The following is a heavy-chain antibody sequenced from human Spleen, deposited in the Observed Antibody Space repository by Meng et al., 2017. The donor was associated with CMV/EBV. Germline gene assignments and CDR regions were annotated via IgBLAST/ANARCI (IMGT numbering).Heavy chain of an antibody. Sequence: SETLSLTCTVSGGSISSYHWSWIRQPPGKGLEWIGYIYYSGSTNYNPSLKSRVTISVDTSKNQFSLKLSSVTAADTAVYYCASGITGTWWFDPWGQGTLVTVSS. D-gene: IGHD1-7*01. V-gene: IGHV4-59*01. CDR3: ASGITGTWWFDP. J-gene: IGHJ5*02. CDR2: IYYSGST. CDR1: GGSISSYH.